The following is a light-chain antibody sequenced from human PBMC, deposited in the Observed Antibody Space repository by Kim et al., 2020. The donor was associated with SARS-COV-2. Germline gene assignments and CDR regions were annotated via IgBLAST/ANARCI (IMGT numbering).Light chain of an antibody. CDR3: QTWGSGWV. V-gene: IGLV4-69*01. CDR2: ISSDGSH. J-gene: IGLJ3*02. CDR1: SGHSSYA. Sequence: QLVLTQSPSASASLGASVKLTCTLSSGHSSYAIAWHQQQPGKGPRYLMKISSDGSHTKGGGIPDRFSGSTSGAERYLTISSLQSEDEADYYCQTWGSGWVFGGGTQLTVL.